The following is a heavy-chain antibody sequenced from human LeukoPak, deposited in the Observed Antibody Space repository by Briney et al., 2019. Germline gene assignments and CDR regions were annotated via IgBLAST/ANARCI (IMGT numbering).Heavy chain of an antibody. CDR2: ISGSGGST. V-gene: IGHV3-23*01. Sequence: PGGSLRLSCAASGFTFSSYAMSWVRQAPGKGLEWVSAISGSGGSTYYADSVKGRFTISRDNSKNSLYLQMNSLRAEDTAVYYCARDLDFWSGAFDYWGQGTLVTVSS. CDR3: ARDLDFWSGAFDY. D-gene: IGHD3-3*01. CDR1: GFTFSSYA. J-gene: IGHJ4*02.